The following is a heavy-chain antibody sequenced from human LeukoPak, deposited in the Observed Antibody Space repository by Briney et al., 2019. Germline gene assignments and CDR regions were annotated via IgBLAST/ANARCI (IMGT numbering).Heavy chain of an antibody. V-gene: IGHV3-48*03. CDR2: ISASGSTR. D-gene: IGHD2-2*01. Sequence: GGSLRLSCGASGFTFSSYEMNWVRQAPGKGLEWVSYISASGSTRYYADSVKGRFTISRDNAKNSLYLQMNSLRADDTAVYYCARGSCSNIRCHDAFDIWGQGTMVTVSS. CDR1: GFTFSSYE. J-gene: IGHJ3*02. CDR3: ARGSCSNIRCHDAFDI.